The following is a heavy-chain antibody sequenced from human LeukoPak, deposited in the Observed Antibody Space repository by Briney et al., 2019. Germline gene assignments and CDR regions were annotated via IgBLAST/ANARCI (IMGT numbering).Heavy chain of an antibody. V-gene: IGHV2-70*11. Sequence: SGPTLVNPTQTLTLTCTFSGFSLNTIGMCVSWIRQPPGKALEWLARIDWDADKYYSTSLKTRLTISKGTSKNQVVLTMTNMDPVDTATYYCARMQYSNSGSSYYFDYWGQGTLVTVSS. J-gene: IGHJ4*02. CDR1: GFSLNTIGMC. D-gene: IGHD3-10*01. CDR3: ARMQYSNSGSSYYFDY. CDR2: IDWDADK.